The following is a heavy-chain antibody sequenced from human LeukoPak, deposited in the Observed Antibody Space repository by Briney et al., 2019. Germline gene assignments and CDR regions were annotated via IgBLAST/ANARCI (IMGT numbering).Heavy chain of an antibody. CDR2: IKEDGSDK. D-gene: IGHD1-1*01. Sequence: GGSLRLSCAASGFTFSSYWMSWVRQAPGKGLEWVANIKEDGSDKYYVGSVKGRFTISRDNAKNSLSLQMNSLRAEDTAVYYCARDPPRRWVGHNGSDETNFDCWGQGTLVTVSS. V-gene: IGHV3-7*05. J-gene: IGHJ4*02. CDR1: GFTFSSYW. CDR3: ARDPPRRWVGHNGSDETNFDC.